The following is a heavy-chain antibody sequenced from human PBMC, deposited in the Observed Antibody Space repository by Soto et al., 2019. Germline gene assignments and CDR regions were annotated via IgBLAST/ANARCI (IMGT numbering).Heavy chain of an antibody. CDR1: GGTFSSYV. CDR3: ARTWIHLGDYYGMDV. J-gene: IGHJ6*02. CDR2: IIPIFGTA. D-gene: IGHD5-18*01. V-gene: IGHV1-69*12. Sequence: QVQLVQSGAEVKKPGSSVKVSCKASGGTFSSYVMSWVRQAPGQGLEWMGGIIPIFGTANYAQKFQGRVTSTADESTSTAYTELIRLRSAETAGYYCARTWIHLGDYYGMDVWCQGTTVTVAS.